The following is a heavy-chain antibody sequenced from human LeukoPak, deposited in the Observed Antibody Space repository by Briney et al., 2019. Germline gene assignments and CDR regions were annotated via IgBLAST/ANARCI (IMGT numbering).Heavy chain of an antibody. CDR2: INHSGST. V-gene: IGHV4-34*01. Sequence: SETLSLTCAVYGGSFSGYYWSWIRQPPGKGLEWIGEINHSGSTNYNPSLKSRVTISVDTSKNQFSLKLSSVTAADTAVYYCARGPYKSYRDRIAVAGTDYFDYWGQGTLVTVSS. CDR3: ARGPYKSYRDRIAVAGTDYFDY. J-gene: IGHJ4*02. CDR1: GGSFSGYY. D-gene: IGHD6-19*01.